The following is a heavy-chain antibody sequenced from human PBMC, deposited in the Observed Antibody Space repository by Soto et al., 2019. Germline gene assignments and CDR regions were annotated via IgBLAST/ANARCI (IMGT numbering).Heavy chain of an antibody. J-gene: IGHJ4*02. D-gene: IGHD6-13*01. CDR3: ARVGAAAGTVLDY. CDR2: IYYSGST. Sequence: SETLSLTCTVSGGSISSGDYYWSWIRQPPGKGLEWIGYIYYSGSTYYNPSLKSRVTISVDTSKNQFSLKLSSVTAADTAVYYCARVGAAAGTVLDYWGPGTRVTLSS. V-gene: IGHV4-30-4*01. CDR1: GGSISSGDYY.